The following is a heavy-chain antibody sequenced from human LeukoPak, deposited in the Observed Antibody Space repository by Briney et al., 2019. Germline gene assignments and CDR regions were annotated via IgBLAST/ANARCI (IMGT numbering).Heavy chain of an antibody. Sequence: GGSQRLSCAASGFTFSSYSMNWVRQAPGKGLEWVSAISGSGGSTYYADSVKGRFTISRDNSKDTLYLQMNSLRAEDTAVYYCARITFGGVIVIADYFDYWGQGTLVTVSS. J-gene: IGHJ4*02. CDR3: ARITFGGVIVIADYFDY. D-gene: IGHD3-16*02. CDR1: GFTFSSYS. CDR2: ISGSGGST. V-gene: IGHV3-23*01.